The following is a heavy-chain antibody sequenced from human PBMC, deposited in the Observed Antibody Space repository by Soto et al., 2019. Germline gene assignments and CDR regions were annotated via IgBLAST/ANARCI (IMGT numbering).Heavy chain of an antibody. J-gene: IGHJ4*02. D-gene: IGHD3-3*01. CDR1: GYSFTSYW. Sequence: GESLKISCKGSGYSFTSYWICWVRQMPGKGLEWMGIIYPGDSDTRYSPSFQGQVTISADKSISTAYLQWSSLKASDTAMYYCARLKDDFWSGYYVGPFDYWGQGSLVTVSS. CDR3: ARLKDDFWSGYYVGPFDY. V-gene: IGHV5-51*01. CDR2: IYPGDSDT.